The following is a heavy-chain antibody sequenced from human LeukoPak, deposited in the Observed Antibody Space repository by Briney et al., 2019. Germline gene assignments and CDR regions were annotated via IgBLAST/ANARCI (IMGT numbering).Heavy chain of an antibody. D-gene: IGHD3-10*01. V-gene: IGHV1-69*02. Sequence: GASVKVSCKSSGGTFSTYSITWVRQAPGQGLEWMGRIMPILGVPNYAQKFQGRVTITTEESTSTAYMELSSLRSEATAVYYYAGSGFGELTRWFDPWGQGNLVTVSP. J-gene: IGHJ5*02. CDR2: IMPILGVP. CDR1: GGTFSTYS. CDR3: AGSGFGELTRWFDP.